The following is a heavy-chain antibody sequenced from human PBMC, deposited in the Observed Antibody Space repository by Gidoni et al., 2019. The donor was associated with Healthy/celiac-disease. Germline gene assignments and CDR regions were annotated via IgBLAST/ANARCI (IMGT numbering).Heavy chain of an antibody. D-gene: IGHD6-6*01. CDR2: ISYDGSNK. V-gene: IGHV3-30-3*01. CDR1: GFTFSSYA. Sequence: QVQLVESGGGVVQPGRALRLSCAASGFTFSSYAMHWVRQAPGKGLEWVAVISYDGSNKYYADSVKGRFTISRDNSKNTLYLQMNSLRAEDTAVYYCARIDSSSSNAFDIWGQGTMVTVSS. CDR3: ARIDSSSSNAFDI. J-gene: IGHJ3*02.